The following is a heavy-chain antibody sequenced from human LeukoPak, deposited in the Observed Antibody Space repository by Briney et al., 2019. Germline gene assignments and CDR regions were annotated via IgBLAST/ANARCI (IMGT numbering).Heavy chain of an antibody. J-gene: IGHJ6*02. CDR2: ISYDGSNK. CDR1: GFTFSSYA. D-gene: IGHD2-2*01. V-gene: IGHV3-30*04. Sequence: PGGSLRLSCAASGFTFSSYAMHWVRQAPGKGLEWVAVISYDGSNKYYADSVKGRLTISRDNSKNTLYLQMNSLRAEDTAVYYCAREPVVVPAAQPSGGMDVWGQGTTVTVSS. CDR3: AREPVVVPAAQPSGGMDV.